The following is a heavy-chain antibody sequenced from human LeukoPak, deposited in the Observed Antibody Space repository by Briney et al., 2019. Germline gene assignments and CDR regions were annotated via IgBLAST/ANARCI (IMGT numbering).Heavy chain of an antibody. CDR2: IYSGGST. CDR1: GFTVSSNY. J-gene: IGHJ4*02. V-gene: IGHV3-66*01. CDR3: ARGPVNGDYDRFDY. Sequence: PGGSLRLSCAASGFTVSSNYMSWVRQAPGKGLEWVSVIYSGGSTYYADSVKGRFTISRDNSKNTLYLQMNSLRAEDTAVYYCARGPVNGDYDRFDYWGQGTLVTVSS. D-gene: IGHD4-17*01.